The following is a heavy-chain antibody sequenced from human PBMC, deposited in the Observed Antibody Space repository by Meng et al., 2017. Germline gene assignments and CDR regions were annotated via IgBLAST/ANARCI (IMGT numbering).Heavy chain of an antibody. V-gene: IGHV1-8*01. Sequence: QGQLVQAGAEVKKPGASVKVSCKASGYTFTSYDINWVRQATGQGLEWMGWMNPNSGNTDYAQKFQGRVTMTRNTSINTAYMELSSLRSDDTAVYFCARANTYSGYDYGYWGQGTLVTVLL. CDR1: GYTFTSYD. D-gene: IGHD5-12*01. CDR2: MNPNSGNT. CDR3: ARANTYSGYDYGY. J-gene: IGHJ4*02.